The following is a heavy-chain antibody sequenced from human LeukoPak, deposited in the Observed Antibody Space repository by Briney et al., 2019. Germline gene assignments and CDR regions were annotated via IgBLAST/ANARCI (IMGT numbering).Heavy chain of an antibody. CDR2: INSDASDT. J-gene: IGHJ4*02. CDR1: GFTFSRHW. V-gene: IGHV3-74*01. D-gene: IGHD2-2*01. Sequence: PGGSLRLSCAASGFTFSRHWMHWVRQAPGKRLVWISRINSDASDTNYADFVKGRFTISRDNAKNTVYLQINSLRDEDTAVYYCARICSSTDCLIPDWGQGTLVTVSS. CDR3: ARICSSTDCLIPD.